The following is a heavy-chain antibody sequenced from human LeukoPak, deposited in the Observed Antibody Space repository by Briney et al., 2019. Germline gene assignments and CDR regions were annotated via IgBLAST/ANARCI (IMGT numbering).Heavy chain of an antibody. D-gene: IGHD3-10*01. CDR2: IFYSGST. Sequence: PSETLSLTCIVSGASISGYYWRWIRQPPGKGLELIGNIFYSGSTNYNSSLRSRVTISVDASKNQFSLKLSSVTAADTALYYSAGARESYTIFWGQGTLVTVSS. V-gene: IGHV4-59*01. CDR3: AGARESYTIF. CDR1: GASISGYY. J-gene: IGHJ4*02.